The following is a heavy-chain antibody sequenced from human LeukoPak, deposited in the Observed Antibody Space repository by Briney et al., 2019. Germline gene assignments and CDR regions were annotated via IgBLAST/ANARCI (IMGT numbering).Heavy chain of an antibody. CDR3: ASSDYYDLSLDY. D-gene: IGHD3-22*01. Sequence: SETLSLTCTVSGGSISSGSYYWSWIRQPAGKGLEWIGRIYTSGSTNYNPSLKSRVTISVDTSKNQFSLKLSSVTAADTAVYYCASSDYYDLSLDYWGQGTLVTVSS. V-gene: IGHV4-61*02. CDR1: GGSISSGSYY. J-gene: IGHJ4*02. CDR2: IYTSGST.